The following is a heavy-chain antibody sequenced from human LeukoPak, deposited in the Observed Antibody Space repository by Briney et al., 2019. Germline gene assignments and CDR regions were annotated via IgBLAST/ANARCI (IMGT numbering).Heavy chain of an antibody. J-gene: IGHJ4*02. CDR3: ATDRGPRNDYYLDY. Sequence: GGSLTLSCAASGFTFSSYAMSWVRQAPGKGLEWVGHTKNKAADETTDYDASVRGRFTMTRDDSQNTLFLQENNLRTGDTAVYYCATDRGPRNDYYLDYWGQGTLVTVSS. D-gene: IGHD2-21*02. V-gene: IGHV3-15*01. CDR1: GFTFSSYA. CDR2: TKNKAADETT.